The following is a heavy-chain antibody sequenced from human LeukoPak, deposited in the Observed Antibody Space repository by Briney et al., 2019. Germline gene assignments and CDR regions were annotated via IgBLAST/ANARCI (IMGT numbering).Heavy chain of an antibody. D-gene: IGHD5-18*01. Sequence: PGGSLRLSCAASRFTFSSYGMHWVRQAPGKGLEWVAFIRYDGSNKYYADSVKGRFTISRDNSKNTLYLQMNSLRAEDTAVYYCAIERETAMVTIDYWGQGTLVTASS. V-gene: IGHV3-30*02. CDR1: RFTFSSYG. CDR3: AIERETAMVTIDY. CDR2: IRYDGSNK. J-gene: IGHJ4*02.